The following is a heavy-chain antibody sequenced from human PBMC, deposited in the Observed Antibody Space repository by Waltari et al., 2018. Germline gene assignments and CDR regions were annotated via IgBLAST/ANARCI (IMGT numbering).Heavy chain of an antibody. J-gene: IGHJ4*02. CDR1: GGTFSSYA. CDR3: ARDTDFGSGWYGPVGY. Sequence: QVQLVQSGAEVKKPGSSVKVSCKASGGTFSSYAISWVRQAPGQGLEWMGRIIPIFGTANYAQKFQGRVTITADKSTSTAYMELSSLRSEDTAVYYCARDTDFGSGWYGPVGYWGQGTLVTVSS. V-gene: IGHV1-69*08. CDR2: IIPIFGTA. D-gene: IGHD6-19*01.